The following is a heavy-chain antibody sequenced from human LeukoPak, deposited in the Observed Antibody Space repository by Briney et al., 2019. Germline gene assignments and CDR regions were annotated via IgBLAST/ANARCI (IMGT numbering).Heavy chain of an antibody. D-gene: IGHD3-3*01. Sequence: GGSLRLSCAASGFTFSSDAMSWLREGPGKGLEWVSAISGSGGSTYYADSVKGRFTISRDNSKHTLYLQMTSLRADDPAVYYCATPEGGVFTLFDYWGQGTLVTVSS. J-gene: IGHJ4*02. CDR2: ISGSGGST. CDR1: GFTFSSDA. V-gene: IGHV3-23*01. CDR3: ATPEGGVFTLFDY.